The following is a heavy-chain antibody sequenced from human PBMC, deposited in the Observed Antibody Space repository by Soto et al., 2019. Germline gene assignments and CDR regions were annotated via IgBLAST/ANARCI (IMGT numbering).Heavy chain of an antibody. V-gene: IGHV3-73*02. Sequence: EVQLVESGGGLVQPGGSLKLSCAASGFTFSGSAMHWVRQASGKGLEWVGRIRSKANSYATAYAASVKGRFTISRDDXKNTAYLQMNSLKTEDTAVYYCTSRSVEMATRLIDYWGQGTLVTVSS. D-gene: IGHD5-12*01. CDR1: GFTFSGSA. CDR2: IRSKANSYAT. J-gene: IGHJ4*02. CDR3: TSRSVEMATRLIDY.